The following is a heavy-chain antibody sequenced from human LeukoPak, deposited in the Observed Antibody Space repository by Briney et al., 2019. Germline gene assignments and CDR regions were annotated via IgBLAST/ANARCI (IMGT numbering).Heavy chain of an antibody. D-gene: IGHD6-6*01. CDR2: ISYSRST. CDR3: ARGERPGRDY. CDR1: GGSITSYY. V-gene: IGHV4-59*01. Sequence: SETLSLTCTVSGGSITSYYWSWIRQPPGKGLEWIGYISYSRSTNYNPSLKSRATMSLDTSKNQFSLNLNSVTAADTAVYYCARGERPGRDYWGQGTLVTVSS. J-gene: IGHJ4*02.